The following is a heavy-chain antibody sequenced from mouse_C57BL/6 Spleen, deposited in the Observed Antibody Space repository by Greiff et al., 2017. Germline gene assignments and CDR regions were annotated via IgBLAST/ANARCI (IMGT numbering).Heavy chain of an antibody. CDR3: AREDYGNPFDY. CDR2: IGPGSGST. CDR1: GYTFTDYY. J-gene: IGHJ2*01. D-gene: IGHD2-1*01. V-gene: IGHV1-77*01. Sequence: LQESGAELVKPGASVKISCKASGYTFTDYYINWVKQRPGQGLEWIGKIGPGSGSTYYNEKFKGKATLTADKSSSTSEDSAVYFCAREDYGNPFDYWGQGTTLTVSS.